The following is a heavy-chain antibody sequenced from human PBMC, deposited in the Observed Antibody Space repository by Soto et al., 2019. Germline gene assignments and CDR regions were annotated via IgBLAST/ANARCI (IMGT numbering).Heavy chain of an antibody. CDR3: ARDRWGGGYDFDY. CDR2: IYTSGST. V-gene: IGHV4-4*07. J-gene: IGHJ4*02. Sequence: QVQLQESGPGLVKPSETLSLTCTVSGGSLSSYYWSWIRQPAGKGLEWIGRIYTSGSTSYNPSLQSRVAMAVATAKNQFSLKLSSVTAADTAVYYFARDRWGGGYDFDYWGQGTRVTVSS. CDR1: GGSLSSYY. D-gene: IGHD5-12*01.